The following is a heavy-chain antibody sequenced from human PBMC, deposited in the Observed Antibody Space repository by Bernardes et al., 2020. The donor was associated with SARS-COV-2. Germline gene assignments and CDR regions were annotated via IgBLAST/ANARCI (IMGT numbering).Heavy chain of an antibody. CDR3: VKGSVAVAGVDY. CDR2: ISSDGDNI. J-gene: IGHJ4*02. D-gene: IGHD6-19*01. Sequence: GSLRLSCSASVFTFSSYALHWVRQAPGKGLEYVSAISSDGDNIYYADSVKGRFIISRDNSKNMLYLQMSSLRLEDTAMYYCVKGSVAVAGVDYWGQGTLVTVST. CDR1: VFTFSSYA. V-gene: IGHV3-64D*06.